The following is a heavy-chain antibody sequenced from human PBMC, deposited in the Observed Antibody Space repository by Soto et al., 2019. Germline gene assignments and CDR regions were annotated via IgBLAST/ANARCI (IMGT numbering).Heavy chain of an antibody. CDR1: GGSISSSSYY. D-gene: IGHD3-22*01. Sequence: PSETLSLTCTVSGGSISSSSYYWGWIRQPPGKGLEWIGSIYYSGSTYHNPSLKSRVTISVDTSKNQFSLKLSSVTAADTAVYYCARCTSDYYDSSGYYPQYYFDYWGQGTLVTVSS. J-gene: IGHJ4*02. CDR2: IYYSGST. CDR3: ARCTSDYYDSSGYYPQYYFDY. V-gene: IGHV4-39*01.